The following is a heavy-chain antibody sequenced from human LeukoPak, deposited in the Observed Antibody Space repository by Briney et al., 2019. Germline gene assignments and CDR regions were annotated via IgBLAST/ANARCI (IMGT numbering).Heavy chain of an antibody. J-gene: IGHJ5*02. D-gene: IGHD3-3*01. V-gene: IGHV4-59*01. CDR2: IYYSGST. CDR3: ARAGTIFGVVNNWFDP. Sequence: SETLSLTCTVSGGSISSYYWSWIRQPPGKGLEWIGYIYYSGSTNYNPSLKSRVTISVDTSKNQFSLKLSSVTAADTAVYYCARAGTIFGVVNNWFDPWGQGTLVTVS. CDR1: GGSISSYY.